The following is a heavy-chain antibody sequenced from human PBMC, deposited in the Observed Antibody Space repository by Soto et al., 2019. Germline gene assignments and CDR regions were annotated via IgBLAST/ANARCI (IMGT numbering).Heavy chain of an antibody. CDR3: VREWGPSYYYDSSGYNPDY. Sequence: PSETLSLTCTVSGGSISSYYWSWIRQPPGKGLEWIGYMYYGGRTNYNPSLKSRVTISVDTSKMQVSLKLSSVTAADTAVYYCVREWGPSYYYDSSGYNPDYWGQGTLVTVSS. CDR1: GGSISSYY. D-gene: IGHD3-22*01. CDR2: MYYGGRT. V-gene: IGHV4-59*01. J-gene: IGHJ4*02.